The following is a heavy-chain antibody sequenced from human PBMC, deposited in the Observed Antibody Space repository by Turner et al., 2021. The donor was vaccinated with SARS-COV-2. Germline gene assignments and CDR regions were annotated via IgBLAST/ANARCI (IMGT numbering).Heavy chain of an antibody. CDR2: MNPNSGNT. CDR3: ARGQFDLWSGYWGSDV. Sequence: QVQLVQSGPEVNKPGASVKVSCKASGYTFTSYDINGVRQATGQGLEWMGWMNPNSGNTGYAQKFQGRVTMTGKTSISTAYMELSSLRSDDTAVYYCARGQFDLWSGYWGSDVWGQGTTVTVSS. J-gene: IGHJ6*02. D-gene: IGHD3-3*01. CDR1: GYTFTSYD. V-gene: IGHV1-8*01.